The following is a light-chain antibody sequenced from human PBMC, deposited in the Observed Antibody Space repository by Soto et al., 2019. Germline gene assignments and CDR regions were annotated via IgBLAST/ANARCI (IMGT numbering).Light chain of an antibody. Sequence: EILLTQSPGTLSLSAGERATLSCRASQSVGSSYLAWYQQKPGQAPTVLIYGASSRATGIPDRFSGSGSGTDFTLTISRLEPEDFAVYYCQNYDTSPTFGQGTRWIS. V-gene: IGKV3-20*01. CDR2: GAS. J-gene: IGKJ1*01. CDR1: QSVGSSY. CDR3: QNYDTSPT.